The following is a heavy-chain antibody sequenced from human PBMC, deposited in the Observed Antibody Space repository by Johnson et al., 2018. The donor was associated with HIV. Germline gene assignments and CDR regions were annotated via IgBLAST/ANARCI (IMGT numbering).Heavy chain of an antibody. CDR1: GFTFSKSW. Sequence: EVQVVESGGGLIQPGGSLRLSCAASGFTFSKSWMHWVRQAPGKGLVWVSLIYSDGSTYYADSVKGRFTISRDDSKNTLYLQMSSLRAEDTAVYYCARGGGSSSWYQADAFDIWGQGTMVTVSS. V-gene: IGHV3-66*03. CDR2: IYSDGST. D-gene: IGHD6-13*01. CDR3: ARGGGSSSWYQADAFDI. J-gene: IGHJ3*02.